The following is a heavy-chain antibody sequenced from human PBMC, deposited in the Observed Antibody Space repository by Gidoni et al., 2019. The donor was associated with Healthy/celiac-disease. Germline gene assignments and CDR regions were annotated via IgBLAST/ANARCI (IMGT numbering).Heavy chain of an antibody. J-gene: IGHJ4*02. Sequence: QVQLQESGPGLVKPSETPSLTCTVSGGAISSYYWSWIRQPPGKGLEWIGYIYYSGSTNYNPSLKSRVTISVDTSKNQFSLKLSSVTAADTAVYYCAAGIAVAGFDYWGQGTLVTVSS. D-gene: IGHD6-19*01. CDR1: GGAISSYY. V-gene: IGHV4-59*01. CDR3: AAGIAVAGFDY. CDR2: IYYSGST.